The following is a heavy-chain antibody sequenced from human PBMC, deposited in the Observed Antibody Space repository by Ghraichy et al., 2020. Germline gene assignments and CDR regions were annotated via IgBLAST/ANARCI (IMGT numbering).Heavy chain of an antibody. CDR3: ARTDSLDI. CDR2: ISPHNGNR. V-gene: IGHV1-18*04. D-gene: IGHD2-21*01. Sequence: ASVKVSCKASGYTFPSYSITWGRQAPGQGLEGMGLISPHNGNRYYAQKVQGRATMTTDTSTSTAYMELRSLRSDDTAVYYCARTDSLDIWGQGTTVTVSS. J-gene: IGHJ3*02. CDR1: GYTFPSYS.